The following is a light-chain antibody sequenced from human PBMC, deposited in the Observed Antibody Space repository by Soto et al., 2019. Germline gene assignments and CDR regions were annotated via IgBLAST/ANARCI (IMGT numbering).Light chain of an antibody. CDR1: SSDVGSYNR. V-gene: IGLV2-18*02. CDR3: SSFTNSRILV. J-gene: IGLJ2*01. Sequence: QSALTQPPSVSGSAGQSVTISCTGPSSDVGSYNRVSWFQQPPGTAPKLMIYEVSDRPSGVPDRFSGSKSGNTASLTISGFQAEDEADYYCSSFTNSRILVFGGGTKLTVL. CDR2: EVS.